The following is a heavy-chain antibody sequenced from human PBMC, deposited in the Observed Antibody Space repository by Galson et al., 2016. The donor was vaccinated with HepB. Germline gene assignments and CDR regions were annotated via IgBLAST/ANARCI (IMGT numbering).Heavy chain of an antibody. V-gene: IGHV1-46*01. CDR2: INPSDDRT. Sequence: SVKVSCKASGYNFTSYYMHWVRQDPGQGLEWMGMINPSDDRTMFAQRFQGRVTMTRDTSTSTVYMDLSSLRSEDTAVYYCAMHYDSRGFSDSVYAFDIWGQGTMVTVSA. J-gene: IGHJ3*02. CDR3: AMHYDSRGFSDSVYAFDI. D-gene: IGHD3-22*01. CDR1: GYNFTSYY.